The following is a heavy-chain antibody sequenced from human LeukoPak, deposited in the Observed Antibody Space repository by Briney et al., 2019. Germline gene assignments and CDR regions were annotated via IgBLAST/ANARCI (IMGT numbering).Heavy chain of an antibody. Sequence: SETLSLTCTVSGGSISSYYWSWIRQPPGKGLEWSGYIYYSGSTNYNPSLKSRVTISVDTSKNQFSLKLSSVTAADTAVYYCARVGYYGSGSYYRYWGQGTLVTVSS. V-gene: IGHV4-59*01. J-gene: IGHJ4*02. CDR2: IYYSGST. CDR3: ARVGYYGSGSYYRY. CDR1: GGSISSYY. D-gene: IGHD3-10*01.